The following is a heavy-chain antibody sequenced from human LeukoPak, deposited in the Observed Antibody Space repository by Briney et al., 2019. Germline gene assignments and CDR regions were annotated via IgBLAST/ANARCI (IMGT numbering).Heavy chain of an antibody. Sequence: PGRSLRLSCAASGFTFSNYGMNWVRQAPGEGLEWVAVISYDGSDKHYADSVKGRFTISRDNSKNTLYLQMNSLRAEDTAVYYCAKSLRLGELSSLDYWGQGTLVTVSS. J-gene: IGHJ4*02. CDR2: ISYDGSDK. CDR1: GFTFSNYG. V-gene: IGHV3-30*18. D-gene: IGHD3-16*02. CDR3: AKSLRLGELSSLDY.